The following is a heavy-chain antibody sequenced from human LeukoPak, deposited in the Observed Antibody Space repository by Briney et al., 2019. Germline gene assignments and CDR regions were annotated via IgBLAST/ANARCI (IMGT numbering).Heavy chain of an antibody. CDR2: IHPEGNEK. V-gene: IGHV3-7*01. J-gene: IGHJ4*02. CDR1: GFSFTNFW. CDR3: AREASIGDWSVDY. Sequence: PGGSLRLSCAVSGFSFTNFWMSWVRQAPGRGLEWVANIHPEGNEKYHVESVKGRFTISRDNTKNLLFLQMNGLRAEDTAVYYCAREASIGDWSVDYWGQGTLVTVSS. D-gene: IGHD3-9*01.